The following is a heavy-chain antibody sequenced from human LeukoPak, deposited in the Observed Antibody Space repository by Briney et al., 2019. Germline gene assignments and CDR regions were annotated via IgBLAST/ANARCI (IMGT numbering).Heavy chain of an antibody. CDR3: ARGGYSESFYNPRSYGMDV. Sequence: ASVTVSCKASGYTFTGYYMHWVRQAPGQGLEWMGWINPNSGGTNYAQKFQGRVTMTRDTSASTVYMELRSLRSEDTAVYYCARGGYSESFYNPRSYGMDVWGQGTTVIVSS. V-gene: IGHV1-2*02. CDR1: GYTFTGYY. D-gene: IGHD3-10*01. J-gene: IGHJ6*02. CDR2: INPNSGGT.